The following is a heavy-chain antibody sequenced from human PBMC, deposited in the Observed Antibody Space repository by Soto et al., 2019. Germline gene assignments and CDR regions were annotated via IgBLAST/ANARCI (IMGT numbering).Heavy chain of an antibody. Sequence: SETLTPPSPVAAGSFPSNRWWILVRQPPGQGLEWIGEIYRTGSTNYNPSLKSRVTISLDKSENQFSLKVTSLTAADTAVYYCASRDPGTSVDYWGQGNLVTGSS. CDR1: AGSFPSNRW. J-gene: IGHJ4*02. V-gene: IGHV4-4*02. CDR3: ASRDPGTSVDY. CDR2: IYRTGST. D-gene: IGHD1-7*01.